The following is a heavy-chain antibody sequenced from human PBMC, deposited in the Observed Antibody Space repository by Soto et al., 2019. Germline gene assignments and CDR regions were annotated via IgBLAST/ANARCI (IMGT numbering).Heavy chain of an antibody. CDR1: GFTFSSYA. J-gene: IGHJ4*02. CDR2: ISGSGGST. CDR3: AKDQGYCSGGSCYSDY. V-gene: IGHV3-23*01. Sequence: GGSLRLSCAASGFTFSSYAMSWVRQSPGKGLEWVSAISGSGGSTYYADSVKGRFTISRDNSKNTLYLQMNSLRAEDTAVYYCAKDQGYCSGGSCYSDYWGQGTLVTVSS. D-gene: IGHD2-15*01.